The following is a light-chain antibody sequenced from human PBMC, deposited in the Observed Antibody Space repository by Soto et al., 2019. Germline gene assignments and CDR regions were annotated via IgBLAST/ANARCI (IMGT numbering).Light chain of an antibody. CDR3: MQALQTPPYT. J-gene: IGKJ2*01. Sequence: DIVMTQSPLSLPVTPGEPASISCRSSQSLLHSNGYNYLDWYLQKPGQSPQLLIYLGSNRASGVPVRFSGSGSATDFTLKISRVEAEDVGVYYCMQALQTPPYTFGQGTKLEIK. CDR2: LGS. V-gene: IGKV2-28*01. CDR1: QSLLHSNGYNY.